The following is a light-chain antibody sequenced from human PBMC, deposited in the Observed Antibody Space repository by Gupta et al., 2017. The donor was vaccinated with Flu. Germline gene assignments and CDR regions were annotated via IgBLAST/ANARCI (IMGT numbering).Light chain of an antibody. CDR2: GAS. Sequence: TLSVSPGEGATLSCRASQIVRQSSNLAWYQQKPGQAPRLLIYGASGRATGIPDRFSGSESGTDFTLTISRLEPEDFAVYYCQQFHSSTWTFGQGTKVEIK. CDR1: QIVRQSSN. V-gene: IGKV3-20*01. CDR3: QQFHSSTWT. J-gene: IGKJ1*01.